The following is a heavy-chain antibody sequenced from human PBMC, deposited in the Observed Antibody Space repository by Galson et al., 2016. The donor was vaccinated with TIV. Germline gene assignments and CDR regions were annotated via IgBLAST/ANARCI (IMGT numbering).Heavy chain of an antibody. CDR3: ARDMGHLDP. CDR2: ISAYDGHT. Sequence: SLKVSCKASGYTFINYGITWVRQAPGQGLEWMGWISAYDGHTNYALKFQGRVTMTTDTATRTAYMDLRSLTSDDAAAYYCARDMGHLDPWGQGTLVTVSS. V-gene: IGHV1-18*01. J-gene: IGHJ5*02. D-gene: IGHD3-10*01. CDR1: GYTFINYG.